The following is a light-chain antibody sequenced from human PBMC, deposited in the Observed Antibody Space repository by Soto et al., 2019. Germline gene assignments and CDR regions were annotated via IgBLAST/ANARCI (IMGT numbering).Light chain of an antibody. CDR1: SSDVGDYDL. Sequence: QSALTQPASVSGSPGQSITISCTGTSSDVGDYDLVSWYQQYPGKAPKLMIYEVTNRPSGISNRFSGSKSGNTASLTISGLQAEDAADYYCSSYTSRSTLVFGTGTKVTVL. CDR3: SSYTSRSTLV. J-gene: IGLJ1*01. V-gene: IGLV2-14*01. CDR2: EVT.